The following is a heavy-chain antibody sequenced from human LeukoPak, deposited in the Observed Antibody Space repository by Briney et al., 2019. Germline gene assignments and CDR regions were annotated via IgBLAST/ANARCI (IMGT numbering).Heavy chain of an antibody. D-gene: IGHD5-12*01. CDR1: GYTFSSYS. V-gene: IGHV3-21*01. CDR2: ISSSSSDI. Sequence: PGGALRLSSAASGYTFSSYSVNWVRAAPGKGREWGSSISSSSSDIYYADSVNSRFTISRDNAKNSLYLQMNSLRAEDTAVYYCARDRWLDDDAFDIWGQGTMVTVSS. J-gene: IGHJ3*02. CDR3: ARDRWLDDDAFDI.